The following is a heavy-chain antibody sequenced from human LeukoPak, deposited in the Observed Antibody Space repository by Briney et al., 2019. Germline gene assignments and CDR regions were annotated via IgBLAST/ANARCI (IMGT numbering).Heavy chain of an antibody. Sequence: SQTLSLTCAISGDSVSSNSAAWNWIRQPPSRGLEWLGRTYYRSKWYNDYAVSVKSRITINPDTSKNQFSLQLNSVTPEDTAVYYCASNYDFWSGALGYWGQGTLVTVSS. CDR2: TYYRSKWYN. CDR3: ASNYDFWSGALGY. D-gene: IGHD3-3*01. CDR1: GDSVSSNSAA. V-gene: IGHV6-1*01. J-gene: IGHJ4*02.